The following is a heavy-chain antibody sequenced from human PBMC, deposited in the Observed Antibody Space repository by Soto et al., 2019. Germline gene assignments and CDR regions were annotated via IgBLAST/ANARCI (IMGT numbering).Heavy chain of an antibody. CDR1: GVRICSGGYS. J-gene: IGHJ5*02. CDR2: IYHSGST. CDR3: ARVLYYYDSSGYYPWFDP. V-gene: IGHV4-30-2*01. Sequence: SETLSLTCAVSGVRICSGGYSWSWIRQPPGKGLEWIGYIYHSGSTYYNPSLKSRVTISVDRSKNQFSLKLSSVTAADTAVYYCARVLYYYDSSGYYPWFDPWGQGTLVT. D-gene: IGHD3-22*01.